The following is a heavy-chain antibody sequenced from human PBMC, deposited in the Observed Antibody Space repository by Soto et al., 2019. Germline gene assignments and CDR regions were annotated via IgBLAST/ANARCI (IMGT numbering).Heavy chain of an antibody. Sequence: PSETLSLTCIVSGGAISNYFWSWIRQPPGKGPEWLGYINYNGNTNYNPSLKNRATMSIDTSKREFSLKLRSVTATDTAVYFCARVGDGIEVHGRIQYFEHWGQGTRVTVS. CDR2: INYNGNT. CDR3: ARVGDGIEVHGRIQYFEH. V-gene: IGHV4-59*01. J-gene: IGHJ4*02. D-gene: IGHD3-10*01. CDR1: GGAISNYF.